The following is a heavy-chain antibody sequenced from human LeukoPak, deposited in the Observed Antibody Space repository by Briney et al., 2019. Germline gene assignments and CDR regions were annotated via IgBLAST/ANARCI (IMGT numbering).Heavy chain of an antibody. CDR2: IRYDGSNK. J-gene: IGHJ6*03. V-gene: IGHV3-30*02. D-gene: IGHD3-10*01. CDR1: GFTFSSYG. CDR3: AKVSPTSLGPTLVGDYMDV. Sequence: GGSLRLSCAASGFTFSSYGMHWVRQAPGKGLEWVAFIRYDGSNKYYADSVKGRFTISRDNSKNTLYLQMNSLRAEDTAVYYCAKVSPTSLGPTLVGDYMDVWGKGTTVTVSS.